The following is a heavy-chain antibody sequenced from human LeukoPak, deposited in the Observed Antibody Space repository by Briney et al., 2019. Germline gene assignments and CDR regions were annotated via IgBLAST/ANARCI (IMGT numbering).Heavy chain of an antibody. CDR1: GFTFTSYS. CDR3: AKKAQYNGNYPLDY. Sequence: HPGGSLRLSCAASGFTFTSYSTSWVRQAPGKGLEWVSGTSDRGDYTYYADSVKGRFTISRDNSKNTLYLQMNSLRAEDTALYFCAKKAQYNGNYPLDYWGQGTLVTVSS. J-gene: IGHJ4*02. CDR2: TSDRGDYT. D-gene: IGHD1-26*01. V-gene: IGHV3-23*01.